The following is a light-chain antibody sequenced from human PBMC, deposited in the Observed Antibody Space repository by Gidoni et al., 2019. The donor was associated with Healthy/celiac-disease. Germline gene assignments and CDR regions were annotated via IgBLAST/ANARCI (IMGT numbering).Light chain of an antibody. CDR1: KWGDKY. J-gene: IGLJ2*01. Sequence: SYELTQPPSVSVSPGQTASSTCSGDKWGDKYACWYQQKPGQSPVLVIYQDSKRPSGIPARFSGSNSGNTATLTLSGTQAMDEADYYCQAWDSSTANVVFGGGTKLTVL. CDR2: QDS. V-gene: IGLV3-1*01. CDR3: QAWDSSTANVV.